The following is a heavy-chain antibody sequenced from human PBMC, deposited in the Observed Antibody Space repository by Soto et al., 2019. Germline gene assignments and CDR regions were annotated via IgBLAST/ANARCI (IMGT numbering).Heavy chain of an antibody. CDR2: IHHSGST. Sequence: SVTLCLTWTVAGGSCSGYCGSWIRQPPGKGLEWIGYIHHSGSTNYNPSLKSRVTISVDTSKNQFSLKLSSVTATDTAVYYCARGRSNLRYWGQGTLVTVS. CDR3: ARGRSNLRY. J-gene: IGHJ4*02. V-gene: IGHV4-59*01. CDR1: GGSCSGYC.